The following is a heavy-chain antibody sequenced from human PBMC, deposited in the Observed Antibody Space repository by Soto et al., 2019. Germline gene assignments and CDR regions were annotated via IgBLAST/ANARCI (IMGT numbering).Heavy chain of an antibody. CDR2: IDPSSGTT. CDR3: ARGAVVVPNGLIAGMDV. Sequence: ASVKVSCKPSGYSFSNFYVHWVRQAPGQGLEWMGIIDPSSGTTSYTQKFQERVTMTRDTSMSTVYMELGRLRSEDTAVYYCARGAVVVPNGLIAGMDVWGLGTTVTV. CDR1: GYSFSNFY. D-gene: IGHD2-15*01. J-gene: IGHJ6*02. V-gene: IGHV1-46*01.